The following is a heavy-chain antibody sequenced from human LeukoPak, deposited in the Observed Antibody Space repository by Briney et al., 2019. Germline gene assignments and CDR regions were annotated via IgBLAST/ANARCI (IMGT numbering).Heavy chain of an antibody. J-gene: IGHJ5*02. CDR1: GGSFSGYY. V-gene: IGHV4-34*01. Sequence: SETLSLTCAVYGGSFSGYYWSWIRQPPGKGLEWIVEINHSGSTNYNPSLKSRVTISVDTSKNQFSLKLSSVTAADTAVYYCARRKYYDFFIDPWGQGTLVTVSS. CDR3: ARRKYYDFFIDP. D-gene: IGHD3-3*01. CDR2: INHSGST.